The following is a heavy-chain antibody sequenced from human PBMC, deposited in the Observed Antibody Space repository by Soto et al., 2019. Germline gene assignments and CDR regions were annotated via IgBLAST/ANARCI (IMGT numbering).Heavy chain of an antibody. V-gene: IGHV3-23*01. J-gene: IGHJ1*01. CDR2: ISGSGTMK. CDR1: GFTFRNHA. D-gene: IGHD3-10*01. Sequence: LRLSCVASGFTFRNHAMTWVRQAPGKGLEWVSGISGSGTMKYYADSVRGHFIISRENAKNTLHLQMDNLRVEDTAVYYCATEAEDNEQVPIPGDNWGQGTLVTVYS. CDR3: ATEAEDNEQVPIPGDN.